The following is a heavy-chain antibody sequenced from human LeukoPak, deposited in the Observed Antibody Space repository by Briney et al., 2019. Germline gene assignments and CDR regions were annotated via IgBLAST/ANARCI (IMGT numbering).Heavy chain of an antibody. D-gene: IGHD3-22*01. CDR1: GFTFSSYS. Sequence: GGSLRLSCAASGFTFSSYSMNWVRQAPGKGLEWVSYISSSSSTIYYADSVKGRFTISRDNAKNSLYLQMNSLRAEDTAVYYCASGNAYYYDSSGYLDNWFDPWGQGTLVTVSS. CDR2: ISSSSSTI. J-gene: IGHJ5*02. V-gene: IGHV3-48*04. CDR3: ASGNAYYYDSSGYLDNWFDP.